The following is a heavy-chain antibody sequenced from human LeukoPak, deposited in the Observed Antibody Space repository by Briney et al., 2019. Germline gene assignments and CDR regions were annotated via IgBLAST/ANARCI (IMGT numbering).Heavy chain of an antibody. D-gene: IGHD2-21*01. CDR3: ARDSPKRIAIQRSFDY. CDR1: GGTFSSYA. V-gene: IGHV1-69*04. J-gene: IGHJ4*02. CDR2: IIPIFGIA. Sequence: SVKVSCKASGGTFSSYAISWVRQAPGQGLEWMGRIIPIFGIANYAQKLQGRVTITADKSTSTAYMELSSLRSEDTAVYYCARDSPKRIAIQRSFDYWGQGTLVTVSS.